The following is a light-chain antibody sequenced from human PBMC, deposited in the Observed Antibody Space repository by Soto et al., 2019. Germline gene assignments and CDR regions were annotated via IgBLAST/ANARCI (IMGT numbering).Light chain of an antibody. CDR2: GAS. J-gene: IGKJ1*01. CDR1: QRVSSK. CDR3: QQYNDWPPRWT. V-gene: IGKV3-15*01. Sequence: EIVMTQSPATLSVSPGEGATLSCRASQRVSSKLAWYQQKPGQAPRLLIYGASTRATGIPARFSGSGSGTEFTLTISSLQSEDFAVYYCQQYNDWPPRWTFGQGTKVDIK.